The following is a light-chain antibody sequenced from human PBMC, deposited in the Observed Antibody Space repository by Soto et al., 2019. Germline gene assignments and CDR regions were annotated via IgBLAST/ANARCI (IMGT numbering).Light chain of an antibody. J-gene: IGKJ1*01. CDR1: QSVSSY. V-gene: IGKV3-11*01. CDR3: QQRSNWPPSWT. CDR2: DAS. Sequence: EIVLTQSPATLSLSPGERAALSCRASQSVSSYLAWYQQEPGQAPRLLIYDASNRATGIPARFSGSGSGTGFTLTISSLEPEDFAVYYCQQRSNWPPSWTFGQGTKVEIK.